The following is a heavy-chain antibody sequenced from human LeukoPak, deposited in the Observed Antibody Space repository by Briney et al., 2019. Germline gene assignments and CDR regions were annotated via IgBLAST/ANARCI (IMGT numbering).Heavy chain of an antibody. CDR2: IHYSGTT. Sequence: SETLSLTCTVSGSSFNLFYWSWIRQPPGKGLEWIGSIHYSGTTNYNPSLKSRVTISIDTSKNQFSLKLSSVTAADTAVYYCARDRGDTAMAHPFDYWGQGTLVTVSS. CDR1: GSSFNLFY. CDR3: ARDRGDTAMAHPFDY. D-gene: IGHD5-18*01. V-gene: IGHV4-59*01. J-gene: IGHJ4*02.